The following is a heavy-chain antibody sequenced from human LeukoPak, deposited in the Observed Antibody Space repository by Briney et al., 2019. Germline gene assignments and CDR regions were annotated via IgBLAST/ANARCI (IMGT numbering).Heavy chain of an antibody. CDR1: GYTFTSYY. CDR2: INPSGGST. V-gene: IGHV1-46*01. Sequence: ASVKVSCKASGYTFTSYYMHWVRQAPGQGLEWMGIINPSGGSTSYAQKFQGRVTMTRDTSTSTVYMELSSLRSEDTAVYYCARVPHFTGFFGVVYVMDVWGQGTRVTVSS. CDR3: ARVPHFTGFFGVVYVMDV. D-gene: IGHD3-3*01. J-gene: IGHJ6*02.